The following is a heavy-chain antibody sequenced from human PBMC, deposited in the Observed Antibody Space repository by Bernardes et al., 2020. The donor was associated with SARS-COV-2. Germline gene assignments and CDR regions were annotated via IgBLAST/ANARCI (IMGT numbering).Heavy chain of an antibody. V-gene: IGHV3-72*01. D-gene: IGHD4-17*01. CDR1: GVTFSDHY. Sequence: GSLRLSCACFGVTFSDHYMDWVRQGPGKGPDWVGRTKSKADDYSTEYAASVKGRFTISRDESKNSLYLQMNSLKTEDTAVYYCASAYGDWWGQGNLVTVSS. J-gene: IGHJ4*02. CDR2: TKSKADDYST. CDR3: ASAYGDW.